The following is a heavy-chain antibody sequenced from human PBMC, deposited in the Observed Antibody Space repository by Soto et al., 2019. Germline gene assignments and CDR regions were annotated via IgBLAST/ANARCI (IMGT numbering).Heavy chain of an antibody. D-gene: IGHD2-15*01. CDR1: GYTFTGCY. Sequence: GASVKVSCEASGYTFTGCYIHWVRQAPGQGLEWMGWINPNSGGTNYAQKFQGRVTMTRDTSISTAYMELSRLRSDDTAVYYCARVNVVVVAATREYYFDYWGQGTLVTVSS. CDR3: ARVNVVVVAATREYYFDY. V-gene: IGHV1-2*02. J-gene: IGHJ4*02. CDR2: INPNSGGT.